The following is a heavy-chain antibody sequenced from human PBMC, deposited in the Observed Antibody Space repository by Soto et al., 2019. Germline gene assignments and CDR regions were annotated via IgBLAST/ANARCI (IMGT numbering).Heavy chain of an antibody. Sequence: SVKVSCKASGGTFSSYTISCVRQAPGQGLEWMGRIIPILGIANYAQKFQGRVTITADKSTSTAYMELSSLRSEDTAVYYCARDRRNYGGPYFDYWXQGTLVTVSS. CDR1: GGTFSSYT. CDR2: IIPILGIA. V-gene: IGHV1-69*04. D-gene: IGHD4-17*01. CDR3: ARDRRNYGGPYFDY. J-gene: IGHJ4*02.